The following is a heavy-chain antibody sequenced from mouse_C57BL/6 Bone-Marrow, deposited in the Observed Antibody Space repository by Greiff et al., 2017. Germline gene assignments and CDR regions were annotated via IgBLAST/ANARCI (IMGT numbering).Heavy chain of an antibody. CDR3: ASPGGNSSLDY. CDR2: INSDGGST. V-gene: IGHV5-2*01. Sequence: EVKLLESGGGLVQPGESLKLSCESNEYEFPSHDMSWVRKTPEKRLELVAAINSDGGSTYYPDPMERRLIFSRDNTKKPLSLQMRSQRSETTALYYCASPGGNSSLDYWGQGTTLTVSS. D-gene: IGHD1-1*02. CDR1: EYEFPSHD. J-gene: IGHJ2*01.